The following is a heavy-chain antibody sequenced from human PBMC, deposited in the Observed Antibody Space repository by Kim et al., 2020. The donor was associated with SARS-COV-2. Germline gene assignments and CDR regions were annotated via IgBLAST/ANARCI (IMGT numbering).Heavy chain of an antibody. CDR3: ARDSARRVYSSSYSWFDP. CDR1: GYSISSGYY. Sequence: SETLSLTCTVSGYSISSGYYWGWIRQPPGKGLEWIGSIYHSGSTYYNPSLKSRVTISVDTSKNQFSLKLSSVTAADTAVYYCARDSARRVYSSSYSWFDPWGQGTLVTVSS. CDR2: IYHSGST. D-gene: IGHD6-6*01. V-gene: IGHV4-38-2*02. J-gene: IGHJ5*02.